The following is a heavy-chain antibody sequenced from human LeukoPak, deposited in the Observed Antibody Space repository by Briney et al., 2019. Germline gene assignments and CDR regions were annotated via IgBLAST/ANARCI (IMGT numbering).Heavy chain of an antibody. CDR3: VRVRYSGSWFPVPNFDC. J-gene: IGHJ4*02. CDR1: GVTVSGSY. Sequence: GGSLRLSCAASGVTVSGSYMSWVRQAPGKGLEWVSVTYTSGDTYYADSVKGRFTISRDSSKNTLYLQMNTLRTEDTAVYYCVRVRYSGSWFPVPNFDCWGQGTLVTVSS. V-gene: IGHV3-66*01. CDR2: TYTSGDT. D-gene: IGHD1-26*01.